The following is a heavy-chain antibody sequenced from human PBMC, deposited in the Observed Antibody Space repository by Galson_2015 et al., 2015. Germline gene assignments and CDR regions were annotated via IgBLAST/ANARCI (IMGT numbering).Heavy chain of an antibody. J-gene: IGHJ4*02. CDR1: GFTFSSYA. CDR2: ISYDGSNK. V-gene: IGHV3-30-3*01. D-gene: IGHD2-21*01. CDR3: ARDGGEWGYLDFDY. Sequence: SLRLSCAASGFTFSSYAMHWVRQAPGEGLEWVAVISYDGSNKYYADSVKGRFTISRDNSKNTLYLQMNSLRAEDTAVYYCARDGGEWGYLDFDYWGQGTLVTVSS.